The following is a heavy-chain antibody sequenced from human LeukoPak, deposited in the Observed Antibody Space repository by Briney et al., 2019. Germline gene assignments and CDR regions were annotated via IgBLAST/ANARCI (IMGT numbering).Heavy chain of an antibody. CDR3: ARGLGDRNHDAFDI. V-gene: IGHV3-30*04. CDR2: ISYDGSNK. Sequence: GGSLRLSCAASGFTFSSYAMHWVRQAPGKGLEWVAVISYDGSNKYYADSVKGRFTIYRDNSKNTLYLQMNSLRAEDTAVYYCARGLGDRNHDAFDIWGQGTMVTVSS. J-gene: IGHJ3*02. D-gene: IGHD1-14*01. CDR1: GFTFSSYA.